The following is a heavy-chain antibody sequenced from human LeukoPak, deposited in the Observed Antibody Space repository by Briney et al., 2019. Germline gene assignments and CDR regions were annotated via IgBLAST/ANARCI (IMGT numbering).Heavy chain of an antibody. Sequence: SVKVSCKASGGTFSSYAISWVRQAPGQGLEWMGRIIPILGIANYAQKFQGRVTITADKSTSTAYMELSSLRSEDTAVYYCARGLYTSGSYGVRFDYWGQGTLVTVSS. J-gene: IGHJ4*02. CDR3: ARGLYTSGSYGVRFDY. CDR2: IIPILGIA. D-gene: IGHD1-26*01. CDR1: GGTFSSYA. V-gene: IGHV1-69*04.